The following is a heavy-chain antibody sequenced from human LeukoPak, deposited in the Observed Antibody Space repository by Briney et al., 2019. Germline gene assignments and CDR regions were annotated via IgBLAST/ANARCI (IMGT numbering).Heavy chain of an antibody. Sequence: SQTLSLTCTVSGGSISSGSYYWSWIRQPAGKGLEWIGRIYTSGSTNYNPSLKSRVTISVDTSKNQFSLKLSSVTAADTAVYYCARDPGCMVVTRGFDYWGQGTLVTVSS. V-gene: IGHV4-61*02. CDR2: IYTSGST. J-gene: IGHJ4*02. CDR3: ARDPGCMVVTRGFDY. CDR1: GGSISSGSYY. D-gene: IGHD4-23*01.